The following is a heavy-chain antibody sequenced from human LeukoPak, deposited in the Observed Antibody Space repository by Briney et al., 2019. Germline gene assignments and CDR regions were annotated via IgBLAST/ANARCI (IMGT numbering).Heavy chain of an antibody. V-gene: IGHV3-48*01. CDR3: VRDSESHSSSWPDAFDI. CDR2: ISSSSSTI. Sequence: PGGSLRLSCAASGFTFSSYSMNWVRQAPGKGLEWVSYISSSSSTIYYADSVKGRFTISRDNAKNSLYLEMNSLRVDDTAVYYCVRDSESHSSSWPDAFDIWGQGTMVTVSS. J-gene: IGHJ3*02. D-gene: IGHD6-13*01. CDR1: GFTFSSYS.